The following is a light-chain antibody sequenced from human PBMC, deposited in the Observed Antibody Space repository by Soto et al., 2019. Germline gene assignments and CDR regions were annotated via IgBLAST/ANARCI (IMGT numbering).Light chain of an antibody. Sequence: QSVLTQPASVSGSPGQSITISCTGTSSDVGGYNYVSWYQQQPGKAPKLMIYDVSNRPSGVSNRFSGSKSGNTASLTISGLQAEDEADCYCSSYTRSSTLYVVFGGGTKLTVL. CDR1: SSDVGGYNY. CDR3: SSYTRSSTLYVV. CDR2: DVS. V-gene: IGLV2-14*01. J-gene: IGLJ2*01.